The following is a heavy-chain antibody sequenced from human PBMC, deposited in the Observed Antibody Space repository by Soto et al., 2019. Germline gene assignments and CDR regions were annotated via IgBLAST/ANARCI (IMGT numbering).Heavy chain of an antibody. CDR3: AKGWGLVS. J-gene: IGHJ4*02. Sequence: QMEQSGAEVRKPGSSVKVSCKPSGGSLTSYPMAWVRQAPGQGFEWMGGIIPIHGTTEYAQKFQGRVTITADESTNRATLELTVLTPEYTAVYYCAKGWGLVSWGQGTLVTVSS. CDR2: IIPIHGTT. CDR1: GGSLTSYP. V-gene: IGHV1-69*01. D-gene: IGHD3-16*01.